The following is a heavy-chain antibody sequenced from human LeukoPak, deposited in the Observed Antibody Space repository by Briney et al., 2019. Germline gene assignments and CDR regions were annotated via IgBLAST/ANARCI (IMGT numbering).Heavy chain of an antibody. V-gene: IGHV3-21*01. J-gene: IGHJ6*02. CDR2: ISSSSSYI. CDR1: GFTFSSYS. Sequence: SGGSLRLSCAASGFTFSSYSMNWVRQAPGKGLEWVSSISSSSSYIYYADSVEGRFTISRDDAKNSLYLQMNSLRAEDTAVYYCARFLSYYGSGSYYYGMDVWGQGTTVTVSS. D-gene: IGHD3-10*01. CDR3: ARFLSYYGSGSYYYGMDV.